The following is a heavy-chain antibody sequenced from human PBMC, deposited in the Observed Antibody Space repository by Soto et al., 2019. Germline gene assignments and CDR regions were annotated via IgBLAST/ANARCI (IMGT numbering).Heavy chain of an antibody. J-gene: IGHJ4*02. CDR1: GASITYGAYS. Sequence: PSETLSLTCTVSGASITYGAYSWSWIRQTPGKGLEWIGYINHLETTFYNPSFESRLTLSIDRTKNQFSLNLKSMSAADRAVYFCARGRGVDSFDYWGQGILVTVSS. D-gene: IGHD1-26*01. V-gene: IGHV4-30-2*01. CDR2: INHLETT. CDR3: ARGRGVDSFDY.